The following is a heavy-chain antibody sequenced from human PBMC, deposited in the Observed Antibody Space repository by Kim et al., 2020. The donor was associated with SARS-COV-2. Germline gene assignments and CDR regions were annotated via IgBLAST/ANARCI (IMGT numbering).Heavy chain of an antibody. J-gene: IGHJ6*03. CDR1: GGSISSYY. CDR2: IYYSGST. D-gene: IGHD4-17*01. V-gene: IGHV4-59*08. CDR3: ARGGYGDYGGYYYYYMDV. Sequence: SETLSLTCTVSGGSISSYYWSWIRQPPGKGLEWIGYIYYSGSTNYNPSLKSRVTISVDTSKNQFSLKLSYVTAADTAVYYCARGGYGDYGGYYYYYMDVWGKGTTVTVSS.